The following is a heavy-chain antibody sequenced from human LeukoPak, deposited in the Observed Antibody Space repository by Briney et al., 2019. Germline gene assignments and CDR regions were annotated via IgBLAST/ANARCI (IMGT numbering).Heavy chain of an antibody. CDR3: ARVTIYYDSSEERWFDP. J-gene: IGHJ5*02. CDR1: GGSISSSGDY. V-gene: IGHV4-39*07. Sequence: PSETLSLTCTVSGGSISSSGDYWGWIRQPPGTGLEWIGTIYYSGSTYYNPSLKSRVTISVDTSKNQFSLKLSSVTAADTAVYYCARVTIYYDSSEERWFDPWGQGTLVTVSS. CDR2: IYYSGST. D-gene: IGHD3-22*01.